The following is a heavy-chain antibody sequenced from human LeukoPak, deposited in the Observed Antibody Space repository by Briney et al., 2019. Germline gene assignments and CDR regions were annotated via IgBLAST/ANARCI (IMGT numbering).Heavy chain of an antibody. V-gene: IGHV4-59*08. CDR3: ARLRLRYKSNGDSTPYEAVDI. CDR2: IYNSGST. D-gene: IGHD2-21*01. CDR1: GGSISTYY. J-gene: IGHJ3*02. Sequence: SETLSLTCTVSGGSISTYYWSWIRQPPGKGLEYLGYIYNSGSTDYNPSLKSRVTMSVDTSINQFSLRLSSVTAADAAVYYCARLRLRYKSNGDSTPYEAVDIWGQGTVVTVSS.